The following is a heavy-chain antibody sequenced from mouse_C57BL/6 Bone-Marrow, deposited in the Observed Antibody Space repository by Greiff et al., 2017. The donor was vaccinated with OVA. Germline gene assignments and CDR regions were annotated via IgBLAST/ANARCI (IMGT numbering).Heavy chain of an antibody. CDR3: ARSYGSSLYWYFDV. J-gene: IGHJ1*03. D-gene: IGHD1-1*01. V-gene: IGHV1-42*01. Sequence: DVQLQESGPELVKPGASVKISCKASGYSFTGYYMNWVKQSPEKSLEWIGEINPSTGGTTYNQKFKAKATLTVDKSSSTAYMQLKSLTSEDSAVYYCARSYGSSLYWYFDVWGTGTTVTVSS. CDR2: INPSTGGT. CDR1: GYSFTGYY.